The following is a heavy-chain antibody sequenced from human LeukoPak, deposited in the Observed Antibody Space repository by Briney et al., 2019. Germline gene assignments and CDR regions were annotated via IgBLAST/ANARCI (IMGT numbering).Heavy chain of an antibody. CDR2: ITGSGSRT. J-gene: IGHJ4*02. D-gene: IGHD4-23*01. V-gene: IGHV3-23*01. Sequence: GGSLRLSCAASGFTLSSYAMSWVRQAPGKGLEWVSVITGSGSRTYYTDSVKGRFTISRDNSRNTLFLQMNSLRGEDTAVYYCAKSRLVVTAFDYWGQGTLVTVSS. CDR1: GFTLSSYA. CDR3: AKSRLVVTAFDY.